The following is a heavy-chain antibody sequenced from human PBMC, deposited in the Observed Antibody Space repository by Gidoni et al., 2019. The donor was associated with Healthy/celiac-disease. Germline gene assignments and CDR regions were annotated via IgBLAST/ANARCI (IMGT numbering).Heavy chain of an antibody. D-gene: IGHD5-12*01. CDR2: ISYDGSNK. CDR3: ARDTQYSGYDYYYYYGMDV. Sequence: QVQLVESGGGVVQPGRSLRPSCAASGLTFGSYAMNWVRQAPGKGLEWVAVISYDGSNKYYADSVKCRFTISRDNSKNTLYLQMNSLRAEDTAVYYCARDTQYSGYDYYYYYGMDVWGQGTTVTVSS. J-gene: IGHJ6*02. CDR1: GLTFGSYA. V-gene: IGHV3-30*04.